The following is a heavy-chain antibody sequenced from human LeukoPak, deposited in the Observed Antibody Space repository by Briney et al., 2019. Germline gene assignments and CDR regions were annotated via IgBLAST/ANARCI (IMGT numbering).Heavy chain of an antibody. V-gene: IGHV3-30*18. CDR3: TKESLFHGDYDYHYYGMDV. J-gene: IGHJ6*02. CDR2: ISYDGRNR. CDR1: GFXFSFFA. D-gene: IGHD4-17*01. Sequence: GGSLTLSCAASGFXFSFFAIHWVRQAPGKGPEWVAVISYDGRNRNFADSVKGRFAISRDNSRNTLYLQMNSLRAEDTAVYYCTKESLFHGDYDYHYYGMDVWGQGTTVTVSS.